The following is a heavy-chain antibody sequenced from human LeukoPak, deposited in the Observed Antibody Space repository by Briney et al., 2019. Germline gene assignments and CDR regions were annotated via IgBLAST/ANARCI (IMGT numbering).Heavy chain of an antibody. CDR3: AREGLVVVITGHFDY. D-gene: IGHD3-22*01. CDR1: GFTFSSHA. V-gene: IGHV3-23*01. Sequence: GGSLRLSCAASGFTFSSHALSWVRQAPGRGLEWISAISGSGGSTYYVDSVKGRFTSSRDNSKNTLYLQMNSLRAEDTAVYYCAREGLVVVITGHFDYWGQGTLVTVSS. CDR2: ISGSGGST. J-gene: IGHJ4*02.